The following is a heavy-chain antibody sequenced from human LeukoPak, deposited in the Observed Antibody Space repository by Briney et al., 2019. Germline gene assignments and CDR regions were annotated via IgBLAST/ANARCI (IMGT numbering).Heavy chain of an antibody. CDR1: GGSISSGGYY. CDR3: ARSVCSGGSCYDWFDP. J-gene: IGHJ5*02. V-gene: IGHV4-31*03. D-gene: IGHD2-15*01. CDR2: IYYSGST. Sequence: SQTLSLTCTVSGGSISSGGYYWSWIHQHPGQGLEWIGYIYYSGSTYYNPSLKSRVTISVDTSKNQFSLKLSSVTAADTAVYYCARSVCSGGSCYDWFDPWGQGTLVTVSS.